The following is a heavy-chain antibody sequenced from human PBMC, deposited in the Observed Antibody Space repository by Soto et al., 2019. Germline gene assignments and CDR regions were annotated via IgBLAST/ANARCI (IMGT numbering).Heavy chain of an antibody. CDR2: TSGSRGSK. Sequence: GGSLSLSCAASGFTFSSYAMSWVRQAPGKGLEWVSTTSGSRGSKCQATSVKGPSNISRDNNQNTLYLQMTTLKDWDTAVYYSAKDQIAVAGRFDPWGQGTLVTVSS. J-gene: IGHJ5*02. V-gene: IGHV3-23*01. D-gene: IGHD6-19*01. CDR1: GFTFSSYA. CDR3: AKDQIAVAGRFDP.